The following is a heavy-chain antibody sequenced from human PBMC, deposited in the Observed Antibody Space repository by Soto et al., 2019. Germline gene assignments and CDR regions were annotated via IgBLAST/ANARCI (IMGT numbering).Heavy chain of an antibody. J-gene: IGHJ6*03. CDR2: IYSGGST. CDR1: GFTVSSNY. Sequence: GGSLRLSCAASGFTVSSNYMSWVRQAPGKGLEWVSVIYSGGSTYYADSVKGRFTISRDNSKNTLYLQMNSLRAEDTAVYYCARPGTPPDNSDYYYYYMDVWGKGTTVTVSS. D-gene: IGHD6-13*01. CDR3: ARPGTPPDNSDYYYYYMDV. V-gene: IGHV3-66*04.